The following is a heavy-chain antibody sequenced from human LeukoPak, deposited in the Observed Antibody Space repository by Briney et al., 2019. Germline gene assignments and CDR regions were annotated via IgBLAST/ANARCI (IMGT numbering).Heavy chain of an antibody. CDR3: ARAYYDILTGLYYYYMDV. CDR1: GFTFSDYY. J-gene: IGHJ6*03. V-gene: IGHV3-11*01. D-gene: IGHD3-9*01. Sequence: GGSLRLSCAASGFTFSDYYMSWIRQAPGKGLEWVSYISSSGSTIYYADSVKGRFTISRDKAKNSLYLQMNSLRAEDTAVYYCARAYYDILTGLYYYYMDVWGKGTTVTVSS. CDR2: ISSSGSTI.